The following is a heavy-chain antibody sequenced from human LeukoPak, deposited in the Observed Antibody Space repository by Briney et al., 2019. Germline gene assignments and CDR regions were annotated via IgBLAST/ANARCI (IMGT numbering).Heavy chain of an antibody. J-gene: IGHJ4*02. CDR1: GYTFTSYG. CDR2: ISAYNGDT. Sequence: ASVKVSCKASGYTFTSYGISWVRQAPGQGLEWMGWISAYNGDTNYAQKLQGRVTMTTDTSTSTAYMELRSLRSDDTAVYYCARDRFLEWLTDLDYWGQGTLVTVSS. CDR3: ARDRFLEWLTDLDY. V-gene: IGHV1-18*01. D-gene: IGHD3-3*01.